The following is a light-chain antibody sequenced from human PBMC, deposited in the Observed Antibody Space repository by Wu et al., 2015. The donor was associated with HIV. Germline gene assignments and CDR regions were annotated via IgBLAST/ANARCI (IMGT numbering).Light chain of an antibody. V-gene: IGKV1-8*01. J-gene: IGKJ4*01. CDR2: AAS. CDR1: QGISSY. Sequence: AIRMTQSPSSLSASTGDRVTITCRASQGISSYLAWYQQKPGKAPKLLIYAASTLQSGVPSRFSGSGSGTEFTLTISSLQPDDFATYYCQQLNSYPLTFGGGTKVEIK. CDR3: QQLNSYPLT.